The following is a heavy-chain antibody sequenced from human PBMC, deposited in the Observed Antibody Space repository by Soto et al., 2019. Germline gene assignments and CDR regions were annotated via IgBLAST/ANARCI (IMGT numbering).Heavy chain of an antibody. CDR1: GGSISSGGYS. CDR2: IYHSAST. V-gene: IGHV4-30-2*01. D-gene: IGHD5-18*01. CDR3: ARLGYSYGGPIFAY. J-gene: IGHJ4*02. Sequence: PSETLSLTYAVSGGSISSGGYSWSWIRQPPGKGLEWIGYIYHSASTYYNPSLKSRVTISVDRSKNQFSLKLSSVTAADTAVYYCARLGYSYGGPIFAYWGQGTLVTAPQ.